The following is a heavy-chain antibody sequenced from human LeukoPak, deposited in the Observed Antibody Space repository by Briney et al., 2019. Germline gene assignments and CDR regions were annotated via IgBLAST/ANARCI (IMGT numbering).Heavy chain of an antibody. CDR2: ISYDGSNK. J-gene: IGHJ3*02. CDR1: GFTFSNYW. V-gene: IGHV3-30*18. CDR3: AKVMSTSTVTTFDAFDI. D-gene: IGHD4-17*01. Sequence: GGSLRLSCAASGFTFSNYWMHWVRQAPGKGLEWVAVISYDGSNKYYADSVKGRFTISRDNSKNTLYLQMNSLRAEDTAVYYCAKVMSTSTVTTFDAFDIWGQGTMVTASS.